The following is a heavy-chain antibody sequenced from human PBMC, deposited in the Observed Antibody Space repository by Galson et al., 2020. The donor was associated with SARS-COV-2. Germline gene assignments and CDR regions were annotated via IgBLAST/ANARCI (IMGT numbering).Heavy chain of an antibody. J-gene: IGHJ6*02. Sequence: GGSLRLSCAASGFTFSSYAMNWVRQAPGKGLECVSAISGSGGSTYYADSVKGRFTISRDNSKNTLYLQMNSLRAEDTAVYYCAIKEGYYYYGMDVWGQGTTVTVSS. CDR1: GFTFSSYA. CDR3: AIKEGYYYYGMDV. V-gene: IGHV3-23*01. CDR2: ISGSGGST.